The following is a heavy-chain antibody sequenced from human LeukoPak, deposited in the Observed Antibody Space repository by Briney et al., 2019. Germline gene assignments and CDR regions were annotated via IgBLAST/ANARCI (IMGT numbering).Heavy chain of an antibody. CDR2: ISSSGSTI. CDR1: GFTFSDYY. J-gene: IGHJ6*03. CDR3: AKEPPNYDFWSGYKGYYYMDV. Sequence: GGSLRLSCAASGFTFSDYYMSWIRQAPGKGLEWVSYISSSGSTIYYADSVKGRFTISRDNSKNTLYLQMNSLRAEDTAVYYCAKEPPNYDFWSGYKGYYYMDVWGKGTTVTVSS. D-gene: IGHD3-3*01. V-gene: IGHV3-11*01.